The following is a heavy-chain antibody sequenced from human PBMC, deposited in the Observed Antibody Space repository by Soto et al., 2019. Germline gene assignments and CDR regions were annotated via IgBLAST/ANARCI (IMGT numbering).Heavy chain of an antibody. Sequence: GGSLRLSCAASGFTVSSNYMSWVRQAPGKGLEWVSVIYSGGSTYYADSVKGRFTISRDNSKNTLYLQMNSLRAEDTAVYYCARALIVGAAYFDYWGQGTLVTVSS. CDR3: ARALIVGAAYFDY. CDR2: IYSGGST. J-gene: IGHJ4*02. CDR1: GFTVSSNY. V-gene: IGHV3-53*01. D-gene: IGHD1-26*01.